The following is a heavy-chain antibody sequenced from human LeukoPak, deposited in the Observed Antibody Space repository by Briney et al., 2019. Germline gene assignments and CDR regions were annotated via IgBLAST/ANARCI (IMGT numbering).Heavy chain of an antibody. Sequence: GASVKVSCKASGGTFSSYAISWVRQAPGQGLEWMGGIIPIFGTANYTQKFQGRVTITTDESTSTAYMELSSLISEDTAVYYCARVVIAVAGTDYYYYYMDVWGKGTTVTVSS. CDR1: GGTFSSYA. J-gene: IGHJ6*03. CDR2: IIPIFGTA. D-gene: IGHD6-19*01. V-gene: IGHV1-69*05. CDR3: ARVVIAVAGTDYYYYYMDV.